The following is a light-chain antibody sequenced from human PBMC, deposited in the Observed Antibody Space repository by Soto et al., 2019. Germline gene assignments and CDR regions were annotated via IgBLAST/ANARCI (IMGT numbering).Light chain of an antibody. V-gene: IGKV1-39*01. CDR3: QQSDITPYT. J-gene: IGKJ2*01. Sequence: DIQMTQSPSSLSASVGDRVTITCRTSHSLNNYLNWCQQKPGEAPKVLIYAASNLHSGVPSRFSGSGYGTVFTLTINSLQPEDFATYYCQQSDITPYTFGQGTKLEIK. CDR2: AAS. CDR1: HSLNNY.